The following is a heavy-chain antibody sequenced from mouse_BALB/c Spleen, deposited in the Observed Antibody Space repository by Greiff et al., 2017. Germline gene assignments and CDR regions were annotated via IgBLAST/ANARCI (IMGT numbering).Heavy chain of an antibody. V-gene: IGHV3-2*02. Sequence: EVKLMESGPGLVKPSQSLSLTCTVTGYSITSDYAWNWIRQFPGNKLEWMGYISYSGSTSYNPSLKSRISITRDTSKNQFFLQLNSVTTEDTATYYCAREYGNYDYFDYWGQGTTLTVSS. CDR2: ISYSGST. D-gene: IGHD2-10*02. J-gene: IGHJ2*01. CDR1: GYSITSDYA. CDR3: AREYGNYDYFDY.